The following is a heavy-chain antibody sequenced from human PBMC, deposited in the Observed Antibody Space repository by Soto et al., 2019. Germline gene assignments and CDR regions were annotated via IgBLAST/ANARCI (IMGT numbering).Heavy chain of an antibody. V-gene: IGHV3-23*01. CDR3: EKRRTYSSGWYEFDY. CDR2: NSAGGGST. Sequence: EVQLLESGGGLVQPGVSQRLSCVASGFTFSLYNMSWARRAPARGLEWVSDNSAGGGSTYYADSLKGRFTISRDNSKNTRYLQMNTLRAEDTAVYYCEKRRTYSSGWYEFDYWGQGTLVTVSS. D-gene: IGHD6-19*01. J-gene: IGHJ4*02. CDR1: GFTFSLYN.